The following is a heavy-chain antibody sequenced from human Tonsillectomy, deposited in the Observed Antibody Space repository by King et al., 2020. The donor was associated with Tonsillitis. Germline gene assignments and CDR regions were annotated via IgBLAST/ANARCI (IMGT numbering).Heavy chain of an antibody. CDR3: ANDLSSPNPY. J-gene: IGHJ4*02. Sequence: VQLVESGGGLVKPGGPLRLSCAASGFTFSSYGMNWVRQPPGKGREWVSSISSSSGYIYYADSVKGRFTISRDNAKNSLYLQMNSLSAEDTAVYYCANDLSSPNPYWGQGTLVTVSS. D-gene: IGHD6-13*01. CDR1: GFTFSSYG. V-gene: IGHV3-21*01. CDR2: ISSSSGYI.